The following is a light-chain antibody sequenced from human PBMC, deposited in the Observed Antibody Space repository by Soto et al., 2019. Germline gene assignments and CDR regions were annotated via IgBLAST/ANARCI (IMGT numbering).Light chain of an antibody. CDR1: QSVGSSY. CDR3: QQYSSSPPEFT. V-gene: IGKV3-20*01. Sequence: EMRLTQSPGPLSVSPGERVTLSCRASQSVGSSYLAWYQQRPGQAPRLLIFGASYRATGIPDRFSGSGSGTDFTLTISRLEPEDFAVYYCQQYSSSPPEFTFGPGT. CDR2: GAS. J-gene: IGKJ3*01.